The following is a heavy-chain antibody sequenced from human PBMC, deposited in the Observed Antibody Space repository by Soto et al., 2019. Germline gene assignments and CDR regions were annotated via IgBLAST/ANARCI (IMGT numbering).Heavy chain of an antibody. CDR2: IYYSGST. CDR3: ARDMWAEGANRRGAFDI. V-gene: IGHV4-59*01. CDR1: GGSISSYC. Sequence: QVQLQESGPGLVKPSETLSLTCTVSGGSISSYCWSWLRQPPGKGLEWIGYIYYSGSTNYNPSLKSQVTISVDTSKNQFSLKLSSVTAADTAVYYCARDMWAEGANRRGAFDIWGQGTMVTVSS. J-gene: IGHJ3*02. D-gene: IGHD1-26*01.